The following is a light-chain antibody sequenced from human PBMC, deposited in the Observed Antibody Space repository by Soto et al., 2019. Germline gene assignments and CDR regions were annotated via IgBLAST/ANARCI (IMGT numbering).Light chain of an antibody. J-gene: IGLJ2*01. CDR1: SSDVGSYNR. V-gene: IGLV2-18*02. CDR2: EVS. Sequence: QSALTQPPSVSGSPGQSVTISCTGTSSDVGSYNRVSWYQQPPGTAPKLMIYEVSNRPSGVTDRFSGSKSGNTASLTISGLQAEDEADYYCSSYTSSSTFVVFGGGTKVTVL. CDR3: SSYTSSSTFVV.